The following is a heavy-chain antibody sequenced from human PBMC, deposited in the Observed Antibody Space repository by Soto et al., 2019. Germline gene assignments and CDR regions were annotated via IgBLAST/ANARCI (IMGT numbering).Heavy chain of an antibody. Sequence: QLQLQESGPGLVKPWETLSLTCTVSGASVSSSTYYWGWVRQPPGKGLEWIGSVYRTGGTYYSPSLKSRVAISVDPSKKHLSLNLESVTAADTAVYFCFNGRYGSFDYWDQGTLVTVSS. CDR2: VYRTGGT. J-gene: IGHJ4*02. CDR3: FNGRYGSFDY. V-gene: IGHV4-39*02. D-gene: IGHD3-10*01. CDR1: GASVSSSTYY.